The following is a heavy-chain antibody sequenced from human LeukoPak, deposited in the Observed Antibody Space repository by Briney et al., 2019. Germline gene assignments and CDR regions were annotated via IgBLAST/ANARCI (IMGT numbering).Heavy chain of an antibody. V-gene: IGHV3-30*02. CDR3: AKGSGYSSSPPYDY. Sequence: PGGSLRLSCAASGFTFSSYGMRWVRQAPGKGLEWVAFIRYDGSNKYYADSVRGRFTISRDNSKNTLYLQMNSLRAEDTAVYYCAKGSGYSSSPPYDYWGQGTLVTVSS. CDR1: GFTFSSYG. J-gene: IGHJ4*02. CDR2: IRYDGSNK. D-gene: IGHD6-13*01.